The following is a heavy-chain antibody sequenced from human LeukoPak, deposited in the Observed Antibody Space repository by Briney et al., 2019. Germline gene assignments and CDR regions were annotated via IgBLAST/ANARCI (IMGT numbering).Heavy chain of an antibody. V-gene: IGHV4-34*01. CDR3: ARDGMDTAMVTSDAFDI. CDR2: INYSGST. Sequence: KPSGALSLTCAVSGGSFSGYFLSLIRPPPGKGLGWVGEINYSGSTNYNPSLKSRVTISVDTSKIQFSLKLSSVIAADTAVYYCARDGMDTAMVTSDAFDIRGQGTMVTVSS. CDR1: GGSFSGYF. D-gene: IGHD5-18*01. J-gene: IGHJ3*02.